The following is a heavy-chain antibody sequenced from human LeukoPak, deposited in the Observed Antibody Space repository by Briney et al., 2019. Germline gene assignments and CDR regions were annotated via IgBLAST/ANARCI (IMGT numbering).Heavy chain of an antibody. CDR1: GYTFTSYA. CDR2: INAGNGNT. Sequence: ASVKVSCKASGYTFTSYAMHWVRQAPGQRLEWMGWINAGNGNTKYSQKFQGRVTITRDTSASIAYMELSSLRSEDTAVYYCARDLGRALGNSYYYYGMDVWGQGTTVTVSS. CDR3: ARDLGRALGNSYYYYGMDV. V-gene: IGHV1-3*01. D-gene: IGHD4-23*01. J-gene: IGHJ6*02.